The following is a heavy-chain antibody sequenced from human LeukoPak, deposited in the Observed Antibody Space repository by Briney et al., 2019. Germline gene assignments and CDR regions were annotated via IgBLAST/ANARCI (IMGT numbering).Heavy chain of an antibody. J-gene: IGHJ6*02. CDR1: GDSVSSNSAA. V-gene: IGHV6-1*01. CDR3: ARAKIAAAGLYYYYGMDV. Sequence: SQTLSLTCAISGDSVSSNSAAWNWIRQSPSSGLEWLGRTYYRSKWYNDYAVSVKSRITINPDTSKNQFSLQLNSVTPEDTAVYYCARAKIAAAGLYYYYGMDVWGQGTTVTVSS. CDR2: TYYRSKWYN. D-gene: IGHD6-13*01.